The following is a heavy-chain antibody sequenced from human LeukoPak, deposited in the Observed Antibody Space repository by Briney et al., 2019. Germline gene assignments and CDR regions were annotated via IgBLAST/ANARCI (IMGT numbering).Heavy chain of an antibody. CDR3: AKDRTYYDFWSAINWFDP. Sequence: GGSLRLSCAASGFTFSSYAMSWVRQAPGKGLEWVSAISGSGGSTYYADSVKGRFTISRDNSKNTLYLQMNSLRAEDTAVYYCAKDRTYYDFWSAINWFDPWGQGTLVTVSS. J-gene: IGHJ5*02. CDR1: GFTFSSYA. D-gene: IGHD3-3*01. V-gene: IGHV3-23*01. CDR2: ISGSGGST.